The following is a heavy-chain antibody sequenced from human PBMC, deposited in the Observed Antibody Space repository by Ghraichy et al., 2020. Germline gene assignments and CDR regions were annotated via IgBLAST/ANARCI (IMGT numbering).Heavy chain of an antibody. D-gene: IGHD3-9*01. CDR3: ARHQRDYDILTGYSEWFDP. J-gene: IGHJ5*02. CDR2: IYYSGST. Sequence: SETLSLTCTVSGGSISSSSYYWGWIRQPPGKGLEWIGSIYYSGSTYYNPSLKSRVTISVDTSKNQFSLKLSSVTAADTAVYYCARHQRDYDILTGYSEWFDPWGQGTLVTVSS. V-gene: IGHV4-39*01. CDR1: GGSISSSSYY.